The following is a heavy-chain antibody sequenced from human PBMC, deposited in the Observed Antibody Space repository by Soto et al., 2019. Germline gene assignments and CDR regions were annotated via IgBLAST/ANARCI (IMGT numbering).Heavy chain of an antibody. V-gene: IGHV1-69*13. D-gene: IGHD3-22*01. CDR3: ARDYSSGYYNWFDP. Sequence: SVKVSCKASGGTFSSYAISWVRQAPGQGLEWMGGIIPIFGTANYAQKFQGRVTITADESTSTAYMELSSLRSEDTAVYYCARDYSSGYYNWFDPWGKGTRVTVSS. CDR1: GGTFSSYA. J-gene: IGHJ5*02. CDR2: IIPIFGTA.